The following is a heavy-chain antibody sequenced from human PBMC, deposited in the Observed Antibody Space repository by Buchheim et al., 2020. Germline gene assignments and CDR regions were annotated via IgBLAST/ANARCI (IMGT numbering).Heavy chain of an antibody. Sequence: EVQLVQSGAEVKKPGESLKISCTGSGYSFTDYWIGWVRQMPGKGLEWMALIYPRDSDIRYSPSFQGQVTISADKSISIAYPQWSSLKASDTAMYYCVRGSGYCSSTRCYLFDYWGQGSL. CDR3: VRGSGYCSSTRCYLFDY. V-gene: IGHV5-51*01. CDR1: GYSFTDYW. CDR2: IYPRDSDI. J-gene: IGHJ4*02. D-gene: IGHD2-2*01.